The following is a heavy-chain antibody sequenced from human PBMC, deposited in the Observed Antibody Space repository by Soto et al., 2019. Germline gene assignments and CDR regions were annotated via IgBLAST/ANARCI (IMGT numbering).Heavy chain of an antibody. J-gene: IGHJ4*02. CDR3: ARELYYDYVWGSYRPNSPFDY. V-gene: IGHV1-46*01. D-gene: IGHD3-16*02. CDR1: GYTFTSYY. CDR2: INPSGGST. Sequence: VASVKVSCKASGYTFTSYYMHWVRQAPGQGLEWMGIINPSGGSTSYAQKFQGRVTMTRDTSTSTVYMELSSLRSEDTAVYYCARELYYDYVWGSYRPNSPFDYWGQGXLVTVSS.